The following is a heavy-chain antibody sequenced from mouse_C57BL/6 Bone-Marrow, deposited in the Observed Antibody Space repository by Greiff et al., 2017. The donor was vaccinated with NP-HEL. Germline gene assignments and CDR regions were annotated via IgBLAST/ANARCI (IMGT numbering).Heavy chain of an antibody. CDR1: GYSFTSYY. Sequence: QVQLQQSGPELVKPGASVKISCKASGYSFTSYYIHWVKQRPGQGLEWIGWIYPGSGNTKYNEKFKGKATLTADTSSSTAYMQLSSLTSEDSAFYYCARLRITTVVDYWGQGTTLTVSS. CDR3: ARLRITTVVDY. V-gene: IGHV1-66*01. J-gene: IGHJ2*01. CDR2: IYPGSGNT. D-gene: IGHD1-1*01.